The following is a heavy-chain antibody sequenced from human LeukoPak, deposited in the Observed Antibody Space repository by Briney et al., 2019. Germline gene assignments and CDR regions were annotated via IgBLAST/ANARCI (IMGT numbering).Heavy chain of an antibody. J-gene: IGHJ4*02. V-gene: IGHV3-30*18. Sequence: PGGSLRLSCAASGFTFSSYWMSWVRQAPGKGLEWVAVISYDGSNKYYADSVKGRFTISRDNSKNTLYLQMNSLRAEDTAVYYCAKGYYYGSGNSLDYWGQGTLVTVSS. CDR2: ISYDGSNK. D-gene: IGHD3-10*01. CDR3: AKGYYYGSGNSLDY. CDR1: GFTFSSYW.